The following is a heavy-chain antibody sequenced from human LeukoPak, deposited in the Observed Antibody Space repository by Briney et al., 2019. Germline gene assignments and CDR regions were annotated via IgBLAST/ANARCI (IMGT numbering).Heavy chain of an antibody. Sequence: GGSLRLSCAASGFTFSSYEMNWVRQAPGKGLEWVSSFSSRSGSIYYADSVKGRFTISRDNAKNSLYLQMNGLRAEDTAVYYCSRGSNCDSWGQGTLVTVSS. CDR3: SRGSNCDS. J-gene: IGHJ4*02. V-gene: IGHV3-21*01. CDR1: GFTFSSYE. D-gene: IGHD4-11*01. CDR2: FSSRSGSI.